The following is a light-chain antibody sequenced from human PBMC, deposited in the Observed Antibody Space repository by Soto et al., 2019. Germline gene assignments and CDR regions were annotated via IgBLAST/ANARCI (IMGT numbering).Light chain of an antibody. CDR1: QSVSSN. V-gene: IGKV3-15*01. CDR3: QQYNNWPYT. CDR2: GAS. J-gene: IGKJ2*01. Sequence: EIVMTQSPATLSVSPGDRATLSCRASQSVSSNLAWYQQKPGQAPRLLIYGASTRATGIPAGFSGSGSGTEFTLTISSLQSEDFAVYYCQQYNNWPYTFGQGTKLEIK.